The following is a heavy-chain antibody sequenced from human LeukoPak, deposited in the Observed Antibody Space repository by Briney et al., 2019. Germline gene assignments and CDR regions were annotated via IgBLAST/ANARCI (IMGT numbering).Heavy chain of an antibody. Sequence: PSETLSLTCAVYGGSFSGYYWSWIRQPPGKGLEWSGEINHSGSTNYNPSLKSRVTISVDTSKNQFSLKLSSVTAADTAMYYCARGRHRLIGAFDIWGQGTMVTVSS. V-gene: IGHV4-34*01. CDR3: ARGRHRLIGAFDI. CDR2: INHSGST. CDR1: GGSFSGYY. D-gene: IGHD3-16*02. J-gene: IGHJ3*02.